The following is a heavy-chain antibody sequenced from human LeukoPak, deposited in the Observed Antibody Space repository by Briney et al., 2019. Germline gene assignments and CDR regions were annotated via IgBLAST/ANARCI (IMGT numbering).Heavy chain of an antibody. V-gene: IGHV3-74*01. J-gene: IGHJ4*02. CDR2: ITSDGTST. CDR3: ARVPARLPVHYPYFDY. CDR1: GFTFSSHW. D-gene: IGHD6-6*01. Sequence: WGSLRLTCAASGFTFSSHWMHWVRQAPGKGMVWVSLITSDGTSTSYADSVKGRFTISRDNAKNALYLQMNRLRAEDTAVYYCARVPARLPVHYPYFDYWGQGALVTVSS.